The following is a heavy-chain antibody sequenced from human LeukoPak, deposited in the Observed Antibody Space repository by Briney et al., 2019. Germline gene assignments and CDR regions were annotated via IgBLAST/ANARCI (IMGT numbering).Heavy chain of an antibody. D-gene: IGHD3-16*01. CDR2: ISAYNGNT. CDR1: GYTFTSYG. CDR3: ARDRALIKRLPFN. Sequence: ASVKVSCKASGYTFTSYGISWVRLAPGQGREWMGWISAYNGNTNYAQKLQGRVTMTTDTSTSTAYMELRSLRSDDTAVYYCARDRALIKRLPFNWGQGTLVTVSS. V-gene: IGHV1-18*01. J-gene: IGHJ4*02.